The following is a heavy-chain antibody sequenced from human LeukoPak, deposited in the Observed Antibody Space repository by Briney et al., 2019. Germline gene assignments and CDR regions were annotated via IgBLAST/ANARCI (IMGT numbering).Heavy chain of an antibody. CDR3: AKVGSGYVCFS. Sequence: GGSLRLSCTVSGFTVSSNSMSWVRQAPGKGLEWVSFIYSDNTHYSDSVKGRFTISRDNPKNTLYLQMNSLRAEDTAVYYCAKVGSGYVCFSWGQGTLVTVSS. CDR1: GFTVSSNS. V-gene: IGHV3-53*01. J-gene: IGHJ5*02. CDR2: IYSDNT. D-gene: IGHD5-12*01.